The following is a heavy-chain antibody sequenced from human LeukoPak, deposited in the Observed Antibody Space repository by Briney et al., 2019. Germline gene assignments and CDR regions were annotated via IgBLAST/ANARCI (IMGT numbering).Heavy chain of an antibody. CDR1: GFTFSSYA. J-gene: IGHJ4*02. D-gene: IGHD3/OR15-3a*01. CDR3: ARGRTGLFDY. Sequence: GGSLRLSCAASGFTFSSYAMHWVRQAPGRGLEYVSAITNNGGSTYYAHSVKGRFTISRDNSKNTLYLQMGSLRAEDMAVYYCARGRTGLFDYWGQGTLVTVSS. CDR2: ITNNGGST. V-gene: IGHV3-64*01.